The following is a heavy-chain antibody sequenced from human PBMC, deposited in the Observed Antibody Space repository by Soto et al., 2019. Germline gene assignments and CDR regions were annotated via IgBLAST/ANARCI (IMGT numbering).Heavy chain of an antibody. Sequence: TSETLSLTCTVSGGSISSSSYYWGWIPQPPGKGLEWIGSIYYSGRTYYNPSLKSRVTISVDTSKNQFSLKLSSVTAADTAVYYCARGDIVATILSPFDYWGQGILVTVSS. CDR3: ARGDIVATILSPFDY. CDR2: IYYSGRT. CDR1: GGSISSSSYY. V-gene: IGHV4-39*01. J-gene: IGHJ4*02. D-gene: IGHD5-12*01.